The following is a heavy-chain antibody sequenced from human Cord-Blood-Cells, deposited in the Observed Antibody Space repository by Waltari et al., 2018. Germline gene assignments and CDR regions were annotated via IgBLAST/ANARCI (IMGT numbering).Heavy chain of an antibody. D-gene: IGHD3-10*01. J-gene: IGHJ5*02. CDR3: ARHEGMWFDP. V-gene: IGHV4-39*01. CDR1: GGSISSSSYY. Sequence: QLQLQESGPGLVKPSEALSLTCTVSGGSISSSSYYWGWIRQPPGKGLEWIGSIYYSGSTYYNPSLKSRVTISVDTSKNQFSLKLSSVTAADTAVYYCARHEGMWFDPWGQGTLVTVSS. CDR2: IYYSGST.